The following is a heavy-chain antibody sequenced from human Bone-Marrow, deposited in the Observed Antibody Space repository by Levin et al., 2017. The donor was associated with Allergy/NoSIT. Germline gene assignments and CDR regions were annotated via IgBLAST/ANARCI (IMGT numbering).Heavy chain of an antibody. Sequence: AGGSLRLSCAASGFTFSTAWMTWVRQAPGKGLEWVGRIKSKRDGATTDYAAPVNGRFTISRDDSKNTLYLQMYSLKTEDTAVYYCCTDDVFNYDSWSGYPYAFDFWGQGTMVTVSS. CDR2: IKSKRDGATT. V-gene: IGHV3-15*05. CDR3: CTDDVFNYDSWSGYPYAFDF. J-gene: IGHJ3*01. D-gene: IGHD3-3*01. CDR1: GFTFSTAW.